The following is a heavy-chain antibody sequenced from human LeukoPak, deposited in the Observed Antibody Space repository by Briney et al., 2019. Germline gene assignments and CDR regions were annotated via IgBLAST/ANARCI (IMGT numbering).Heavy chain of an antibody. D-gene: IGHD6-19*01. CDR1: GFTFSSYS. Sequence: GGSLRLSCAASGFTFSSYSMNWVRQAPGKGLEWVSSSSSSSSYIYYADSVKGRFTISRDNAKNSLYLQMNSLRAEDTAVYYCARDTGGSSGWYEYYYYYYMDVWGKGTTVTVSS. V-gene: IGHV3-21*01. J-gene: IGHJ6*03. CDR3: ARDTGGSSGWYEYYYYYYMDV. CDR2: SSSSSSYI.